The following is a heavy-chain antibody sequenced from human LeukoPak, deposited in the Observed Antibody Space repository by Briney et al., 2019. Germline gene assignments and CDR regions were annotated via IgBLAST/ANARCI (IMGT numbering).Heavy chain of an antibody. J-gene: IGHJ3*02. Sequence: PGGSLRLSCAASGFTFSSYWMSWVRQAPGKGLEWVSSISSSSSYIYYADSVKGRFTIPRDNAKNSLYLQMNSLRAEDTAVYYCARALGGSTGAFDIWGQGTMVTVSS. D-gene: IGHD3-16*01. CDR2: ISSSSSYI. CDR1: GFTFSSYW. CDR3: ARALGGSTGAFDI. V-gene: IGHV3-21*01.